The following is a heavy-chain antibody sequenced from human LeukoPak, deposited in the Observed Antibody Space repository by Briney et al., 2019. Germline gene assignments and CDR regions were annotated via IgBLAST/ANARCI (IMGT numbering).Heavy chain of an antibody. CDR3: ARDRVNTMVRGVIIRSWFDP. V-gene: IGHV1-46*01. Sequence: GASVKVSCKASGYTFTSYYMHWVRQAPGQGLEWRGIINPSGGSTSYAQKFQGRVTMTRDTSTSTVYMELSSLRSEDTAVYYCARDRVNTMVRGVIIRSWFDPWGQGTLVTVSS. CDR1: GYTFTSYY. D-gene: IGHD3-10*01. J-gene: IGHJ5*02. CDR2: INPSGGST.